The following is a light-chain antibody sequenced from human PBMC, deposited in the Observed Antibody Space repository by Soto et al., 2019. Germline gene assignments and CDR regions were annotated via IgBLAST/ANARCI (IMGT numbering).Light chain of an antibody. J-gene: IGLJ1*01. CDR1: SSDVGGYNY. CDR3: SSYTSSSTPCV. CDR2: DVS. Sequence: QSVLTQPASVSGSPGQSITISCTGTSSDVGGYNYVSWYQQHPGKAPKLMIYDVSNRPSGVSNRFSGSKSGNTASLTISGLQAEDEADYYCSSYTSSSTPCVFGTGTKVNVL. V-gene: IGLV2-14*01.